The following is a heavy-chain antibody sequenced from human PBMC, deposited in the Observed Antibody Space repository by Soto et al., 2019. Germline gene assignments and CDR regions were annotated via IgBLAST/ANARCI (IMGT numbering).Heavy chain of an antibody. CDR1: GFTFSTFG. CDR2: IGSAAINI. Sequence: EVQLVESGGRLVQPGGSLRLSCVASGFTFSTFGMNWVRQAPGKGLEWISYIGSAAINIYYADSVRGRFTISRDDAKSSLYLQMNSLRAEDTAVYYCAKAQSRYFDYWGQGTLATVSS. V-gene: IGHV3-48*01. J-gene: IGHJ4*02. CDR3: AKAQSRYFDY.